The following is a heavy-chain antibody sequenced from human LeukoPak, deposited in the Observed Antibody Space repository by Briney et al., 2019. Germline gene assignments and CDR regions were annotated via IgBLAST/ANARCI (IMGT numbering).Heavy chain of an antibody. CDR2: MNPNSGST. J-gene: IGHJ1*01. V-gene: IGHV1-8*01. Sequence: ASVKVSCKASGYTFTNYDNNWVRQATGQGLEWMGWMNPNSGSTNYAQKFQGRVTMTRDTSISTAYMELSSLRSEDTAVFYCARGPIYDTLTGYFGTEYFQHWGQGTLVTVSS. D-gene: IGHD3-9*01. CDR1: GYTFTNYD. CDR3: ARGPIYDTLTGYFGTEYFQH.